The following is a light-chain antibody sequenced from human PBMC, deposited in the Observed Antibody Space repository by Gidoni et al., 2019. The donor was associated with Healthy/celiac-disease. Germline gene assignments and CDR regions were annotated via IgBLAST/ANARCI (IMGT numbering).Light chain of an antibody. V-gene: IGKV4-1*01. CDR1: QSVLYSSKNKNY. J-gene: IGKJ2*01. CDR2: WAS. Sequence: DIGMTQSPDSLAVSLGERATINCKSSQSVLYSSKNKNYLAWYQQKPGQPPKLLIYWASTRESGVPDRFSGSGSGTDFTLTISSLQAEDVAVYYCQQYYSTPNPFGQGTKLEIK. CDR3: QQYYSTPNP.